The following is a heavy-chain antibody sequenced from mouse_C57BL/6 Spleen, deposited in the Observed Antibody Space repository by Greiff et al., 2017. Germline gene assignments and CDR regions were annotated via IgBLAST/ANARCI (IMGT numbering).Heavy chain of an antibody. Sequence: VQLQESGPGLVKPSQSLSLTCSVTGYSITSGYYWNWIRQFPGNKLEWMGYISYDGSNNYNPSLKNRISITRDTSKNQFFLKLNSVTTEDTATYYCARAPTYEYDGTGYAMDYWGQGTSVTVSS. J-gene: IGHJ4*01. V-gene: IGHV3-6*01. CDR3: ARAPTYEYDGTGYAMDY. CDR2: ISYDGSN. CDR1: GYSITSGYY. D-gene: IGHD2-4*01.